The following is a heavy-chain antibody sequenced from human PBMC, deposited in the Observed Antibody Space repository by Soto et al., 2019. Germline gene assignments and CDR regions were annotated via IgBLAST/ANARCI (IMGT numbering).Heavy chain of an antibody. CDR3: ARQQGSGRWALGI. D-gene: IGHD6-19*01. CDR2: IFYTGKT. J-gene: IGHJ3*02. Sequence: QLQLQESGPGLVKPSETLSLTCTVSGASLSSDYYFWGWIRQPPNKGLEWVATIFYTGKTSYNPSLMIRVTVSLDTAKNQFSLRLTSVTVVDSAVYFWARQQGSGRWALGIWCQGTLVTVSS. V-gene: IGHV4-39*01. CDR1: GASLSSDYYF.